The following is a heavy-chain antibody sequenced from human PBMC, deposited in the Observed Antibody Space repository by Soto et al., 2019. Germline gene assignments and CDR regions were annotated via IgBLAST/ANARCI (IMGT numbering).Heavy chain of an antibody. D-gene: IGHD3-10*01. V-gene: IGHV3-23*01. CDR1: GFTFSSYA. CDR2: ISGSGGST. J-gene: IGHJ3*02. Sequence: GGSLRLSCAASGFTFSSYAMSWVRQAPGKGLEWVSAISGSGGSTYYADSVKGRFTISRDNSKNTLYLQMNSLRAEDTAVYYCAKVELLLWFGELNAFDIWGQGTMVTVSS. CDR3: AKVELLLWFGELNAFDI.